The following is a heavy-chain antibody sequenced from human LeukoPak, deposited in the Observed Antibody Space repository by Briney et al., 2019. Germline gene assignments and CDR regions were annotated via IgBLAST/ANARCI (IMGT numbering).Heavy chain of an antibody. CDR3: ARPPGGDYGLWPIDI. Sequence: GESLKISCKGSGYSLSNYWIGWVRQMPGKCLQWMGSIVPGDSDTKYSPSFQGQVTISADKSISTAYLQWTSLKASDTAIYYCARPPGGDYGLWPIDIWGQGTMVTVSS. CDR1: GYSLSNYW. J-gene: IGHJ3*02. V-gene: IGHV5-51*01. CDR2: IVPGDSDT. D-gene: IGHD4-17*01.